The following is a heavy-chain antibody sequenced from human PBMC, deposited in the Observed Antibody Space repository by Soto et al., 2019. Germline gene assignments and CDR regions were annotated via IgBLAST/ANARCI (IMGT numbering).Heavy chain of an antibody. CDR3: ARGDYAKAFDI. CDR1: GYSISSSNW. CDR2: IYYSGSA. V-gene: IGHV4-28*03. J-gene: IGHJ3*02. Sequence: QVQLQESGPGLVKPSDTLSLICAVSGYSISSSNWWGWIRQPPGKGLEWIGNIYYSGSAYYNPSLKSRVTTSVDTSKNQFSLKLTSVTAVYTAVYYCARGDYAKAFDIWGQGTTVTVSS. D-gene: IGHD2-2*01.